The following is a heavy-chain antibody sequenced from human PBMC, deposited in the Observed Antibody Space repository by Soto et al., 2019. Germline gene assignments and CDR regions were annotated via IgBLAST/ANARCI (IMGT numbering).Heavy chain of an antibody. CDR1: GYTFTSYG. Sequence: GASVKVSCKASGYTFTSYGISWVRQAPGQGLEWMGWISAYNGNTNYAQKLQGRVTMTTDTSTSTAYMELRGLRSDDTAVYYCAGHVYSSSGPWWFDPWGQGTLVTVSS. CDR2: ISAYNGNT. J-gene: IGHJ5*02. D-gene: IGHD6-13*01. CDR3: AGHVYSSSGPWWFDP. V-gene: IGHV1-18*01.